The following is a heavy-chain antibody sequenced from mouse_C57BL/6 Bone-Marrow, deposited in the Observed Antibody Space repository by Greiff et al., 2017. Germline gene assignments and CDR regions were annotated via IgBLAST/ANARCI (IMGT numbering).Heavy chain of an antibody. CDR1: GYTFTSYG. CDR2: IYPRSGNT. V-gene: IGHV1-81*01. Sequence: VQLQQSGAELARPGASVKLSCKASGYTFTSYGISWVKQRTGQGLEWIGEIYPRSGNTYYNEKLKGKATLTADKSSRTAYMELRSLTSEDSAVYFCARLGPRAWFAYWGQGTLVTVSA. J-gene: IGHJ3*01. CDR3: ARLGPRAWFAY.